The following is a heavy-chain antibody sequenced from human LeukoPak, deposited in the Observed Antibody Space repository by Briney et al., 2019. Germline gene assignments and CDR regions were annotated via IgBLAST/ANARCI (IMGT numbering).Heavy chain of an antibody. Sequence: SQTLSLTCTVSGGSISSGSYYWSWIWQPPGKGLEWIGYIFYTGSTNYNPSLKSRVTISVDTSKNQFSLKLSSVTAADTAVYYCARVDSSDAFDIWGQGTMVTVSS. D-gene: IGHD3-22*01. CDR2: IFYTGST. CDR1: GGSISSGSYY. J-gene: IGHJ3*02. CDR3: ARVDSSDAFDI. V-gene: IGHV4-61*01.